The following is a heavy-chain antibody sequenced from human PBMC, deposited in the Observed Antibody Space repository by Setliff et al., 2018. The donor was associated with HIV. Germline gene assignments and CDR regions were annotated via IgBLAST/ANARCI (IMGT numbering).Heavy chain of an antibody. CDR3: ATSGFSAILTAPTPGVFVM. D-gene: IGHD3-9*01. CDR2: FDPEDDET. CDR1: GYSLTELY. V-gene: IGHV1-24*01. J-gene: IGHJ3*02. Sequence: ASVKVSCKVSGYSLTELYIHCVRQAPGEGLEWMGGFDPEDDETVYAEKFQGRVTMTEDTSTDTAYMALSSLRSLDTVMYYCATSGFSAILTAPTPGVFVMWCPGTMVTVSS.